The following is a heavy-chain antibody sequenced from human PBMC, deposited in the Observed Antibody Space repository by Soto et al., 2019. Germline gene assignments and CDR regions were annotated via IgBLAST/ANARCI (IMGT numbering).Heavy chain of an antibody. J-gene: IGHJ6*02. Sequence: ASVKVSCKTSGYSFTTYGISWVRQAPGQGLEWMGWISAYNGNTNYAQKLQGRVTMTTDTSTSTAYMELRSLRSDDTAVYYCAREGPAPYYYYGMDVWGQGTLVTVSS. CDR3: AREGPAPYYYYGMDV. CDR2: ISAYNGNT. CDR1: GYSFTTYG. V-gene: IGHV1-18*01.